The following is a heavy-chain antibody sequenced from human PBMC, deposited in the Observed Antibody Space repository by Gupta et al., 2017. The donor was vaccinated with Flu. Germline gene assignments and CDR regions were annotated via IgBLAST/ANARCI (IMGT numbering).Heavy chain of an antibody. J-gene: IGHJ4*02. CDR2: ISSSSSYI. D-gene: IGHD6-19*01. Sequence: EVQLVESGGGLVKPGGSLRLSCAASGFSFSTYGMNWVRQAPGKGLEWVSSISSSSSYIYYADSVKGRFTISRHNAKNFVYLQMNSLRAEDTAVYYWARAWDVTVAGTFDYWGQGTLVTVSS. CDR1: GFSFSTYG. CDR3: ARAWDVTVAGTFDY. V-gene: IGHV3-21*01.